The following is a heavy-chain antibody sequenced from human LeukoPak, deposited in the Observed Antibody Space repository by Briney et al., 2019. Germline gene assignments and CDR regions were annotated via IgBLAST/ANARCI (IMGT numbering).Heavy chain of an antibody. CDR3: ARDYLYRAQWGDIVATSYTPVGAFGFDP. CDR2: INPNSGGT. V-gene: IGHV1-2*02. D-gene: IGHD5-12*01. Sequence: ASAKVSCKASGYTFTGYYMHWVRQAPGQGLEWMGWINPNSGGTNYAQKFQGRVTMTRDTSISTAYMELSRLRSDDTAVYYCARDYLYRAQWGDIVATSYTPVGAFGFDPWGQGTLVTVSS. J-gene: IGHJ5*02. CDR1: GYTFTGYY.